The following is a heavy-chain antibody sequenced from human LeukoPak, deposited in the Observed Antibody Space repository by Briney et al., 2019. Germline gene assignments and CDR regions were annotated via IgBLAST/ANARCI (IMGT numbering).Heavy chain of an antibody. CDR2: IWYDGSNK. V-gene: IGHV3-33*01. CDR1: GFTFSSYG. CDR3: ARDPGYCSGGSCYGYFDY. J-gene: IGHJ4*02. Sequence: PGGSLRLSCAASGFTFSSYGMHWVRQAPGKGLEWVAVIWYDGSNKYYADSVKGRFTISRDNPKNTLYLQMNSLRAEDTAVYYCARDPGYCSGGSCYGYFDYWGQGTLVTVSS. D-gene: IGHD2-15*01.